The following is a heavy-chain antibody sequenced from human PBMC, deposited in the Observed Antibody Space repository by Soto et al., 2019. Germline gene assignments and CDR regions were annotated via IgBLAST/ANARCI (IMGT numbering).Heavy chain of an antibody. CDR3: ARVPRQLEPTLCFDP. D-gene: IGHD1-1*01. Sequence: SETQSLTTTVSGGSIGIGDCYLSWNRKPPGKGLEWIGYIYYSGNTYYNPSLKSRLTISLDTSKNQFSLNLSSVTAADTAVYFCARVPRQLEPTLCFDPWGQGTLVTVSS. V-gene: IGHV4-30-4*01. J-gene: IGHJ5*02. CDR2: IYYSGNT. CDR1: GGSIGIGDCY.